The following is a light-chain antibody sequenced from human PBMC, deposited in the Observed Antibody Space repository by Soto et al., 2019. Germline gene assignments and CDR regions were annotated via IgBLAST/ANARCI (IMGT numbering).Light chain of an antibody. V-gene: IGKV3-20*01. CDR2: GTS. J-gene: IGKJ4*01. CDR3: QQYGGSTRF. CDR1: QSLSSNS. Sequence: EIVLTQSPVTLSVSPGERATLSCRASQSLSSNSLAWYQHKPGQAPRLLIFGTSRRATSIPDRCSGSGSETYFTLTISRLEPVDFGVYYFQQYGGSTRFFCGGTKVQIK.